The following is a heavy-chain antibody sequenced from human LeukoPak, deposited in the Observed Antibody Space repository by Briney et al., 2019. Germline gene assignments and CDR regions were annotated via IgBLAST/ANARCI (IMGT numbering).Heavy chain of an antibody. Sequence: GRSLRLSCATSGFSFSNSGMHWVRQAPGKGLEWVAVISYDGSNKYYADSVKGRFTISRDNSKNTLYLQMNSLRAEDTAVYYCAKDWTIAAAGTEHIDYWGQGTLVTVSS. CDR2: ISYDGSNK. CDR3: AKDWTIAAAGTEHIDY. V-gene: IGHV3-30*18. J-gene: IGHJ4*02. CDR1: GFSFSNSG. D-gene: IGHD6-13*01.